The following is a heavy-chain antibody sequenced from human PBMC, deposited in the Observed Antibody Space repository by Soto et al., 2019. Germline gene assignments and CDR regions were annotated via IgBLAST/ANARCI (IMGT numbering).Heavy chain of an antibody. CDR3: AKATLRDNTGYVFDY. D-gene: IGHD3-22*01. V-gene: IGHV4-4*02. CDR1: GDSISSSNW. Sequence: SETLSLTCAVSGDSISSSNWWTWVRQPPGKGLEWIGEIYHSGNTNYNPSLRSRVTISVDKSKNQFSLKLNFVTAADTAVYYCAKATLRDNTGYVFDYWGQGTLVTVSS. J-gene: IGHJ4*02. CDR2: IYHSGNT.